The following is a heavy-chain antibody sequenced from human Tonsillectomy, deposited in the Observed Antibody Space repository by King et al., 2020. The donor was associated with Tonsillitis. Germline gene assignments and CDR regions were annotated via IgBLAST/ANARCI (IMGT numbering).Heavy chain of an antibody. D-gene: IGHD2-2*02. V-gene: IGHV4-59*01. CDR3: ARATIVPAAIYDYYYYYMDV. J-gene: IGHJ6*03. CDR2: IYYSGNT. Sequence: VQLQESGPGLVKPSETLSLTCTVSGGSISSYYWSWIRQPPGKGLEWIGYIYYSGNTNYNPSLKSRVTISVDTSKNQFSLKLSSVTAADTAVYYCARATIVPAAIYDYYYYYMDVWGKGTTVTVSS. CDR1: GGSISSYY.